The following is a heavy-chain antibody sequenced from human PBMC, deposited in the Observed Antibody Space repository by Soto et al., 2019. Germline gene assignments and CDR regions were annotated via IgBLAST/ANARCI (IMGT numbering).Heavy chain of an antibody. V-gene: IGHV3-48*02. J-gene: IGHJ6*02. Sequence: EVQLVESGGGLVQPGGSLRLSCAASGFTFSSYSMNWVRQAPGKGLEWVSFISSSSSTIYYADSVKGRFTISRDNAKNSLYLQMNSLRDEDTAVYYCARFEYCSTTSCRYYSYGMDVRGQGTTVTVSS. CDR1: GFTFSSYS. CDR3: ARFEYCSTTSCRYYSYGMDV. D-gene: IGHD2-2*01. CDR2: ISSSSSTI.